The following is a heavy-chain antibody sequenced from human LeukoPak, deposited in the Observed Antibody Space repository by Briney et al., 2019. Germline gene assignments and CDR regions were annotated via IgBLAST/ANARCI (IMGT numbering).Heavy chain of an antibody. CDR3: YLYDSSGH. CDR1: GYTLTELS. V-gene: IGHV1-24*01. D-gene: IGHD3-22*01. Sequence: ASVKVSCKVSGYTLTELSMHWVRQAPGKGLEWMGGFDPEDGETIYAQKFQGRVTMTRDTSISTAYMELSRLRSDDTAVYYCYLYDSSGHWGQGTLVTVSS. J-gene: IGHJ4*02. CDR2: FDPEDGET.